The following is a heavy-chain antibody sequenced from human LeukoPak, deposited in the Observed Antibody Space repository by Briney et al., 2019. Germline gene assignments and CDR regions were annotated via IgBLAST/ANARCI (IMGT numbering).Heavy chain of an antibody. Sequence: PGGSLRLSCAASGFTFSSYGMHWVRQAPGKGLEWVAFIRYDGSNKYYADSVKGRFTISRDNSKNTLYLQMNSLRAEDTAVYYCAKDVRDSSGWSGYWGRGTLVTVSS. CDR3: AKDVRDSSGWSGY. D-gene: IGHD6-19*01. J-gene: IGHJ4*02. CDR2: IRYDGSNK. V-gene: IGHV3-30*02. CDR1: GFTFSSYG.